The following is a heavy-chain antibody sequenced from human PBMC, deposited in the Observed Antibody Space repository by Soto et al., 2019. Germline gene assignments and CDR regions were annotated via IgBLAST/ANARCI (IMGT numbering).Heavy chain of an antibody. D-gene: IGHD6-13*01. CDR3: ARVSSSSWRGHLDFDY. Sequence: QVQLVASGGGVVQPGRSLRLSCAASGFTFSSYAMHWVRQAPGKGLEWVAVISYDGSNKYYADSVKGRFTISRDNSRNTLYLQMNSLRAEDTAVYYGARVSSSSWRGHLDFDYWGQGTLVTVSS. CDR2: ISYDGSNK. CDR1: GFTFSSYA. J-gene: IGHJ4*02. V-gene: IGHV3-30-3*01.